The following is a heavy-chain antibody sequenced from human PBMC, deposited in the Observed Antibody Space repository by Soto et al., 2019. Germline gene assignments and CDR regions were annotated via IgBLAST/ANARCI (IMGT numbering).Heavy chain of an antibody. CDR1: GGTFSSYA. Sequence: ASVKVSCKASGGTFSSYAISWVRQAPGQGLEWMGGIIPIFGTANYAQKFQGRVTITADESTSTAYMELSSLRSEDTAVYYCMYSGYDSSHFDYWGQGTLVTVSS. J-gene: IGHJ4*02. CDR2: IIPIFGTA. V-gene: IGHV1-69*13. D-gene: IGHD5-12*01. CDR3: MYSGYDSSHFDY.